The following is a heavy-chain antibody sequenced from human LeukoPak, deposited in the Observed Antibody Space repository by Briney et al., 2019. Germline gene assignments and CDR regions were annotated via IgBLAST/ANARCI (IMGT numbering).Heavy chain of an antibody. Sequence: QTGGSLRLSCVASGLTFSVAGMHWVRQAPGKGLEWVSAITGNGGATYYADSVKGRFTISRDNSKSTLYLQMNRLRAEDTAIYYCAKRSCSGTTCYPLDSWGKGTLVTVSS. CDR1: GLTFSVAG. CDR3: AKRSCSGTTCYPLDS. V-gene: IGHV3-23*01. D-gene: IGHD2-15*01. J-gene: IGHJ4*02. CDR2: ITGNGGAT.